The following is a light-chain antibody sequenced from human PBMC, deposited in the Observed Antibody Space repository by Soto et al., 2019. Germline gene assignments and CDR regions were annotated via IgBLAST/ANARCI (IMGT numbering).Light chain of an antibody. CDR1: QDISNY. V-gene: IGKV1-33*01. Sequence: DIQMTQSPSSLSASVGDRVIITCQRSQDISNYLNWYQKKPGKAPKLLIYDASNLETGVPSRFIGIGSATDFTFAICSRQPDYIATYYCHQYDNLISLTFGGVTKVEI. J-gene: IGKJ4*01. CDR2: DAS. CDR3: HQYDNLISLT.